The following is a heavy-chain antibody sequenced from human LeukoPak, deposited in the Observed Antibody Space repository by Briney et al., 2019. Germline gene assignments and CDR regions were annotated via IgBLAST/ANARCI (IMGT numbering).Heavy chain of an antibody. CDR3: ARDWAGGQFGCPDY. CDR1: GFTFTNYG. J-gene: IGHJ4*02. CDR2: IWSDGSNK. Sequence: PGRSLRLSCAASGFTFTNYGMHWVRQAPGKGLEWVAVIWSDGSNKYYADSVKGRFTISRDNSKNTLFLEMNSLRVEDTAVYYCARDWAGGQFGCPDYWGQGTLVTVSS. D-gene: IGHD4-23*01. V-gene: IGHV3-33*08.